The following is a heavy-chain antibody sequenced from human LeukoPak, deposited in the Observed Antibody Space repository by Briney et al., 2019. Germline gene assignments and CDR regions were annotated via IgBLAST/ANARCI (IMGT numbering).Heavy chain of an antibody. CDR3: ARDSGSSTHDP. CDR2: IYYSGST. J-gene: IGHJ5*02. D-gene: IGHD2-2*01. Sequence: PSETLSLTCAVYGGSFSGYYWSWIRQPPGKGLEWIGYIYYSGSTNYNPSLKSRVTISVDTSKNQFSLKLTSVTAADTAVYYCARDSGSSTHDPWGQGTLVTVSS. CDR1: GGSFSGYY. V-gene: IGHV4-59*01.